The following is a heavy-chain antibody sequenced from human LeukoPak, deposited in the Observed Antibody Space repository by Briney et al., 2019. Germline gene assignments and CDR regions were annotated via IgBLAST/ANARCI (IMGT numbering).Heavy chain of an antibody. CDR1: GYTFTSYD. V-gene: IGHV1-8*01. D-gene: IGHD2-15*01. CDR2: MNPNSGNT. CDR3: ATHIVANYYYYMDV. J-gene: IGHJ6*03. Sequence: ASVKVSCKASGYTFTSYDINWVRQATGQGLEWMGWMNPNSGNTGYAQKFQGRVTMTRNTSISTAYMELSSLRSEDTAVYYCATHIVANYYYYMDVWGKGTTVTISS.